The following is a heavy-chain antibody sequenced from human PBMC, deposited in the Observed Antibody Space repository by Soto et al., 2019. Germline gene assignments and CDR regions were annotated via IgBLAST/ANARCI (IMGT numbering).Heavy chain of an antibody. CDR3: ARSSTYGEIDY. V-gene: IGHV1-2*02. Sequence: ASVKVSCKASGYTFTSYYLHWVRQAPGQGLEWMGWINPDSGGTNYAQKFQGRVTMTRDTSITTAYMDLSRLRSDDTAVYYCARSSTYGEIDYWGQGTLVTVSS. CDR2: INPDSGGT. D-gene: IGHD4-17*01. J-gene: IGHJ4*02. CDR1: GYTFTSYY.